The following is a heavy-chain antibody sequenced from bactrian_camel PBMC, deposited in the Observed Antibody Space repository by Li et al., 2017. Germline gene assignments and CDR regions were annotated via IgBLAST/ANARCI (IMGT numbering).Heavy chain of an antibody. CDR1: GYMTANSC. D-gene: IGHD3*01. Sequence: HVQLVESGRSSVSPGRSMTLLNTISGYMTANSCMAWFRQAPGKEREGVAAIYTGGSATYYEDSVKGRFTISHDNDRRTVHLQMNNLKPEDTAMYYCAAYTLSVSVALPIYGSGAAGGVWTQVTVS. CDR2: IYTGGSAT. V-gene: IGHV3S61*01. J-gene: IGHJ4*01.